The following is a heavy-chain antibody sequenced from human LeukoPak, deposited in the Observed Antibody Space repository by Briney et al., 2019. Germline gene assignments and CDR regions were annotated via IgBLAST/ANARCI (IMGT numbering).Heavy chain of an antibody. V-gene: IGHV3-23*01. CDR2: ISGGSRT. CDR3: AKERRVSMVRNGMDV. CDR1: GFTFSNYA. J-gene: IGHJ6*04. Sequence: PGGSLRLSCAASGFTFSNYAMSWVRQAPGKGLEWVSGISGGSRTYNADSVKGRFTISRDNSKNTLYLQMNSLRAEDTAVYYCAKERRVSMVRNGMDVWGKGTTVTVSS. D-gene: IGHD3-10*01.